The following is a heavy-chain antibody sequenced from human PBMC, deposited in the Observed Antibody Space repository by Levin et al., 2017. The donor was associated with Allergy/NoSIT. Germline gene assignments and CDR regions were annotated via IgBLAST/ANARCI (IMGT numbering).Heavy chain of an antibody. CDR2: IIGHSTTI. CDR3: ARDRSNFDP. CDR1: GFTVSSNY. J-gene: IGHJ5*02. V-gene: IGHV3-48*01. Sequence: GGSLRLSCAVSGFTVSSNYMSWVRQAPGKGLEWISYIIGHSTTIYYADSVKGRFTVSRDNAKRSLYLQMDNLRVEDTAVYYCARDRSNFDPWGQGSLVTVSS.